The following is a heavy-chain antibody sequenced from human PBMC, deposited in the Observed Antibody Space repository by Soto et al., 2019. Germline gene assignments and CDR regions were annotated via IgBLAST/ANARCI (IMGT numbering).Heavy chain of an antibody. CDR3: ARRNSGYDYYFDY. CDR1: GGSISSYY. J-gene: IGHJ4*02. D-gene: IGHD5-12*01. V-gene: IGHV4-59*01. Sequence: QVQLQESGPGLVKPSETLSLTCTVSGGSISSYYWSWIRQPPGKGLEWIGYIYYGGSTNYNPSLTSRVTISVDTSKNQFSLTLSSVTAADTAVYYCARRNSGYDYYFDYWGQGTLVTVSS. CDR2: IYYGGST.